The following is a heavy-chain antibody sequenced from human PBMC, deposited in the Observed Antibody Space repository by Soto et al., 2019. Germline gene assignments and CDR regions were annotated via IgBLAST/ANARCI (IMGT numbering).Heavy chain of an antibody. CDR2: INPSGGST. CDR3: ARVPGAYYDSSGYYYYYYGMDV. J-gene: IGHJ6*02. V-gene: IGHV1-46*01. D-gene: IGHD3-22*01. Sequence: GASVKVSCKASGYTFTSYYMHWVRQAPGQGLEWMGIINPSGGSTSYAQKFQGRVTMTRDTSTSTVYMELGSLRSEDTAVYYCARVPGAYYDSSGYYYYYYGMDVWGQGTTVTVSS. CDR1: GYTFTSYY.